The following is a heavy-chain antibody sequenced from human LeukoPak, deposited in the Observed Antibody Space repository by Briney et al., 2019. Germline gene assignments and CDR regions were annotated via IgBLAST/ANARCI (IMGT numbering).Heavy chain of an antibody. CDR1: GYTFTSYA. J-gene: IGHJ6*02. Sequence: GASVKVSCKASGYTFTSYAMHWVRQAPGQRLEWIGWINAGNGNTKYSQKFQGRVTITRDTSASTAYMELSSLRSEDTAVYYCARAAGVPARYYYYGMDVWGQGTTVTVSS. V-gene: IGHV1-3*01. D-gene: IGHD2-2*01. CDR2: INAGNGNT. CDR3: ARAAGVPARYYYYGMDV.